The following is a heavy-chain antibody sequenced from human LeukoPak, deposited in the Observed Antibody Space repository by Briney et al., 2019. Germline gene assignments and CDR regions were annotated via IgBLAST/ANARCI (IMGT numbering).Heavy chain of an antibody. CDR2: INPNGGAT. V-gene: IGHV1-46*01. J-gene: IGHJ4*02. D-gene: IGHD3-10*01. Sequence: ASVTVSCKASGYTFTNYYVHWVRQAPGQALEWMGIINPNGGATTYSQKFQGRVTMTRDTSTSTVYMELSSLRSEDTAVYYCARERRGLDYWGQGTLVTVSS. CDR1: GYTFTNYY. CDR3: ARERRGLDY.